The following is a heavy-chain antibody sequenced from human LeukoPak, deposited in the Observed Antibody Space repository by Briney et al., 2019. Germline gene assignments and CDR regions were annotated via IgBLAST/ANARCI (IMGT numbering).Heavy chain of an antibody. CDR2: ISFSGVNT. J-gene: IGHJ4*02. V-gene: IGHV3-23*01. CDR1: GFTFSNYG. D-gene: IGHD4-17*01. Sequence: GGSLRLSCVASGFTFSNYGMSWVRQAPGKGLEWVSRISFSGVNTYYAGSVRGRFTISRDKSKNTLYLQMNSLRAEDTAVYYCAKGGYDYAEYVDYWGQGTLVTVSS. CDR3: AKGGYDYAEYVDY.